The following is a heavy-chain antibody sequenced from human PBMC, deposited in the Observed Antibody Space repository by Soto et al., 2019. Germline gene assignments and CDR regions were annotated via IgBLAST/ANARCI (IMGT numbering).Heavy chain of an antibody. D-gene: IGHD2-15*01. J-gene: IGHJ3*02. V-gene: IGHV5-51*01. CDR2: VFPGDSAT. CDR1: GYSFANYW. Sequence: PGESLKISCKGSGYSFANYWIGWVRQMPGKGLEWMGIVFPGDSATRYSPSFQGQVTISADKSISTAYLQWSSLKASDTAMYLCARQGHCSGGNCYSRAFDIRGQGTMVTVSS. CDR3: ARQGHCSGGNCYSRAFDI.